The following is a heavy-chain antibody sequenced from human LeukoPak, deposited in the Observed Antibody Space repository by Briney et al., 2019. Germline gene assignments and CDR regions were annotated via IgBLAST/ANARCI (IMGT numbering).Heavy chain of an antibody. Sequence: GGSLRLSCAASLFTFFTYWMSWVRQAPGKGLEWVANIKQDGSEKYYVDSVKGRLTISRDNAKNSLYLQMNSLRAEHTAVYHCARHTREPNCFDPWGQGTLVTVSS. CDR2: IKQDGSEK. J-gene: IGHJ5*02. CDR3: ARHTREPNCFDP. V-gene: IGHV3-7*01. CDR1: LFTFFTYW.